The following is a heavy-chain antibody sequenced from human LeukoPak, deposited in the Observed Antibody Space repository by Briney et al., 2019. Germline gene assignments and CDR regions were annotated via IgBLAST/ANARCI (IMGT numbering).Heavy chain of an antibody. CDR1: GFTFDDYA. CDR3: AKSPRRGLYYFDY. Sequence: PGGSLRLSCAASGFTFDDYAMHWVRQAPGKGLEWVSGISWNSGSIGYADSVKGRFTISRDNAKNSLYLQMNSLRAEDTALYYCAKSPRRGLYYFDYWGQGTLVTVSS. CDR2: ISWNSGSI. V-gene: IGHV3-9*01. J-gene: IGHJ4*02. D-gene: IGHD3-10*01.